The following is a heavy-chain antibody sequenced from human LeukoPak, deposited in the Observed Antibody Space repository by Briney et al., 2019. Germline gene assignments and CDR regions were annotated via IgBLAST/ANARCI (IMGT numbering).Heavy chain of an antibody. V-gene: IGHV3-74*03. CDR2: INSDGSDI. J-gene: IGHJ3*02. CDR1: GFTVSGNY. Sequence: GGSLRLSCAVSGFTVSGNYMSWVRQAPGKGPVWVSRINSDGSDITYADSVKGRFTMSRDNAKSTLYLQMISLRAEDTAVYYCARDWQWLDAFDIWGQGTMVTVSS. CDR3: ARDWQWLDAFDI. D-gene: IGHD5-18*01.